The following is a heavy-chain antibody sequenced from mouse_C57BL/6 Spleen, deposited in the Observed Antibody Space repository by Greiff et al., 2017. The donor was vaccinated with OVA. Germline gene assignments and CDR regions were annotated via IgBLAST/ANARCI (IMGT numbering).Heavy chain of an antibody. CDR1: GYTFTSYT. CDR3: ASFYYGSSYVDYFDY. D-gene: IGHD1-1*01. CDR2: INPSSGYT. Sequence: QVQLKESGAELARPGASVKMSCKASGYTFTSYTMHWVKQRPGQGLEWIGYINPSSGYTKYNQKFKDKATLTADKSSSTAYMQLSSLTSEDSAVYYCASFYYGSSYVDYFDYWGQGTTLTVSS. V-gene: IGHV1-4*01. J-gene: IGHJ2*01.